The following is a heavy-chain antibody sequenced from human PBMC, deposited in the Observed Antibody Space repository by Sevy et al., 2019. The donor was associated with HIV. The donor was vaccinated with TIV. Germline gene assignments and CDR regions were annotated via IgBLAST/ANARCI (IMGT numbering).Heavy chain of an antibody. Sequence: GGSLRLSCAASGFTFSSYAMHWVRQAPAKGLEWVAVISYDGSNKYYADSVKGRFTISRDNSKNTLYLQMNSLRAEDTAVYYCAREGINRDAFDIWGQGTMVTVSS. J-gene: IGHJ3*02. V-gene: IGHV3-30-3*01. D-gene: IGHD6-13*01. CDR3: AREGINRDAFDI. CDR2: ISYDGSNK. CDR1: GFTFSSYA.